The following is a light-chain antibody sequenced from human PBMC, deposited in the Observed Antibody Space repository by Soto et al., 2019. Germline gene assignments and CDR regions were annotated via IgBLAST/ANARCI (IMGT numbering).Light chain of an antibody. CDR2: NAS. V-gene: IGKV1-5*01. J-gene: IGKJ3*01. CDR3: QQNHFY. CDR1: QNIHPW. Sequence: DIQMTQSPSSLSASVGDRVNLTCRARQNIHPWLAWFQLKPGQSPKLLVYNASSLVSGVPSRFAASGSETEFTLTIDSLQPDDFATYYCQQNHFYFGRGTKGDIK.